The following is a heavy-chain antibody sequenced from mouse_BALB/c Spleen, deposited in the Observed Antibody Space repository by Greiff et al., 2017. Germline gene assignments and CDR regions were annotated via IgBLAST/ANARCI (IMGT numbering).Heavy chain of an antibody. CDR3: TRDPDSSGYSAWFAY. V-gene: IGHV5-6-4*01. CDR1: GFTFSTYT. CDR2: LSSGGSYT. J-gene: IGHJ3*01. D-gene: IGHD3-2*01. Sequence: EVHLVESGGGLVKPGGSLKLSCAASGFTFSTYTMSWVRQTPEKRLEWVATLSSGGSYTYYPDSVKGRFTISRDNAKNTLYLQMSSLKSEDTAMYYCTRDPDSSGYSAWFAYWGQGTLVTVSA.